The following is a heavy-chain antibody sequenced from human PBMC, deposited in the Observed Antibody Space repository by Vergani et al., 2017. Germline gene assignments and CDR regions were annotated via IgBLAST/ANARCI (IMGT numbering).Heavy chain of an antibody. CDR3: ARVIAYYDYVWGSYRSAPNDDAFDI. CDR1: GFTFSSYW. J-gene: IGHJ3*02. V-gene: IGHV3-7*01. D-gene: IGHD3-16*02. Sequence: EVQLVESGGGLVQPGGSLRLSCAASGFTFSSYWMSWVRQAPGKGLEWVANIKQDGSEKYYVDSVKGRFTISRDNAKNSLYLQMNSLRAEDTAVYYCARVIAYYDYVWGSYRSAPNDDAFDIWGQGTMVTVSS. CDR2: IKQDGSEK.